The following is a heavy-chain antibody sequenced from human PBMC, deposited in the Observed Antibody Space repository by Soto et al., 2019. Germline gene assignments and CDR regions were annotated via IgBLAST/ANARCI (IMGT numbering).Heavy chain of an antibody. CDR2: IYHSVST. J-gene: IGHJ5*02. CDR1: GYSISSGYY. D-gene: IGHD6-13*01. Sequence: SETLSLTCAVSGYSISSGYYWGWIRQPPGKGLEWIGSIYHSVSTYYNPSLKSRVTISVDTSKNQFSLKLSSVTAADTAVYYCARGRLKPIAAAGSNWFDPWGQGTMVTVYS. V-gene: IGHV4-38-2*01. CDR3: ARGRLKPIAAAGSNWFDP.